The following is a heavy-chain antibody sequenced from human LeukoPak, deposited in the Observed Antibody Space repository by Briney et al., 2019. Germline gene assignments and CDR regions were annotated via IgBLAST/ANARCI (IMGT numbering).Heavy chain of an antibody. CDR3: TRDWGIAVAVYKDY. V-gene: IGHV4-38-2*02. Sequence: SETLSLTCAVYGGSFSGYYWGWIRQPPGKGLELVASIYHRGTTYYNPSLKSRVTISVDTSKNQFSLKLGSVTAADTAVYYCTRDWGIAVAVYKDYWGQGTLVTVST. CDR2: IYHRGTT. D-gene: IGHD6-19*01. J-gene: IGHJ4*02. CDR1: GGSFSGYY.